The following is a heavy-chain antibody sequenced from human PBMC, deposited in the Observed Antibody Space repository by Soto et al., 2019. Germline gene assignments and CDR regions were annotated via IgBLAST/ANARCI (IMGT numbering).Heavy chain of an antibody. D-gene: IGHD2-2*01. V-gene: IGHV3-49*03. CDR1: GFAFGDYA. CDR2: IRSKAYGGTT. CDR3: TRGPKDCSSTSCFLWGDYYYYGMDV. J-gene: IGHJ6*02. Sequence: PGGSRRLSCTASGFAFGDYAMSWFRQAPGKGLEWVGFIRSKAYGGTTEYAASVKGRFTISRDDSKSIAYLQMNSLKTEDTAVYYCTRGPKDCSSTSCFLWGDYYYYGMDVWGQGTTVTVSS.